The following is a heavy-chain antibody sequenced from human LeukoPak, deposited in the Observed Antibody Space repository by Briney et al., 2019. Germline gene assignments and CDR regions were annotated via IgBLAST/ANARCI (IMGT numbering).Heavy chain of an antibody. Sequence: GGSLRLSCAASGFSLINYWMHWVRQAPGKGLEWVSRVNNDGSGTKYADFVEGRFTISRDNAKNILYLQMNGLRAEDTAVYYCVRDGDTVPLPFDYWGQGTLDTVTA. CDR3: VRDGDTVPLPFDY. CDR2: VNNDGSGT. J-gene: IGHJ4*02. V-gene: IGHV3-74*01. CDR1: GFSLINYW. D-gene: IGHD2-8*02.